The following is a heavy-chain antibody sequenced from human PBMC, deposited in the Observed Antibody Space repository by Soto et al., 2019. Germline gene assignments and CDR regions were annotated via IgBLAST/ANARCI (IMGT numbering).Heavy chain of an antibody. V-gene: IGHV4-61*01. Sequence: PSETLSLTCTVSGGSVSSGSYYWSWIRQPPGKGLEWIGYIYYSGSTNYNPSLKSRVTISVDTSKNQFSLKLSSVTAADTAVYYCARDQTRDGYNSYWFDPWGQGTLVTVSS. D-gene: IGHD5-12*01. CDR1: GGSVSSGSYY. CDR2: IYYSGST. CDR3: ARDQTRDGYNSYWFDP. J-gene: IGHJ5*02.